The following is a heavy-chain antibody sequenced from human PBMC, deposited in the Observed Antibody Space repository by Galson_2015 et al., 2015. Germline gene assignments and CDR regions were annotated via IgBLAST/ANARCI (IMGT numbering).Heavy chain of an antibody. CDR2: ISSSSSYI. J-gene: IGHJ1*01. D-gene: IGHD2-21*02. CDR3: ARASAEGGDWQH. V-gene: IGHV3-21*01. CDR1: GFTFSSYS. Sequence: SLRLSCAASGFTFSSYSMNWVRQAPGKGLEWVSSISSSSSYIYYADSVKDRFTISRDNAKNSLYLQMNSLRAEDTAVYYCARASAEGGDWQHWGQGTLVTVSS.